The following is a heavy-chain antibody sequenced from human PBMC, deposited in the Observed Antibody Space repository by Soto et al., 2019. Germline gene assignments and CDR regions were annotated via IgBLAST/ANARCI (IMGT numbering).Heavy chain of an antibody. V-gene: IGHV3-74*01. CDR3: TRGGLEPFDF. D-gene: IGHD1-1*01. CDR2: INDYMTTI. CDR1: GFTFGKYW. J-gene: IGHJ4*02. Sequence: WGSLRLSCAASGFTFGKYWMHWVRQAPGKGLVWVSRINDYMTTINYADSVRGRFTISRDNTRNTLFLQMNSLTVEDTAVYYCTRGGLEPFDFWGQGVLVTVSS.